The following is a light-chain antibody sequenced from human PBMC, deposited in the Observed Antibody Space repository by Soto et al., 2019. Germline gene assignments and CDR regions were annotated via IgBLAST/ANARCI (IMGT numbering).Light chain of an antibody. J-gene: IGKJ4*02. CDR3: QQTYSIPHT. V-gene: IGKV1-39*01. CDR1: QSINNY. Sequence: DIPMTQSPSSLSASVGDRVTITCRASQSINNYLNWYQQKPGKAPNLLIYGASTLDSGVPSRFSGSGSGTDFTLSISSLQPEDFAVYYCQQTYSIPHTFGGGTKVEIK. CDR2: GAS.